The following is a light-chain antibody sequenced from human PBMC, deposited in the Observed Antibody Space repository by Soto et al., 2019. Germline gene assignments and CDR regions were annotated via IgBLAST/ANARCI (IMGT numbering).Light chain of an antibody. CDR3: QSYDSSLGAV. Sequence: QAVVTQPPSVSGAPGQRVTISCTGRGSNIGAGFDVHWYQQLPGTVPKLLIYGNTNRPSGVPDRFSGSRSGASASLAITGLQVEDEANYYCQSYDSSLGAVFGGGTQLTVL. V-gene: IGLV1-40*03. CDR2: GNT. J-gene: IGLJ2*01. CDR1: GSNIGAGFD.